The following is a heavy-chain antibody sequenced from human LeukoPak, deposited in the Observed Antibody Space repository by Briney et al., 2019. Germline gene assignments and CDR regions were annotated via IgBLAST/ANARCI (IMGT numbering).Heavy chain of an antibody. V-gene: IGHV4-39*07. Sequence: SETLSLTCTVSGGSISSSSYYWGWIRQPPGKGLEWIGSIHYSGSTNYNPSLKSRVTISVDTSKNQFSLKLSSVTAADTAVYYCAREYVVVTATDYWGQGTLVTVSS. CDR3: AREYVVVTATDY. D-gene: IGHD2-21*02. J-gene: IGHJ4*02. CDR2: IHYSGST. CDR1: GGSISSSSYY.